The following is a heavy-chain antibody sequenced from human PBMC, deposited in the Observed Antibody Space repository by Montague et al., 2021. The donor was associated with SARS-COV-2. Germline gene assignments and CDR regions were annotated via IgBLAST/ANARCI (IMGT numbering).Heavy chain of an antibody. J-gene: IGHJ5*02. CDR1: GFSLSTSGMC. V-gene: IGHV2-70*11. D-gene: IGHD6-13*01. Sequence: PALVKPTQTLTLTCTFSGFSLSTSGMCVSWIRQPPVKALEWLARIDWDDDKYYSTSLKTRLTIPKDTSKNQVVLTMTNMDPVDTATYYCARILVAAAGSPFDPWGQGTLVTVSA. CDR2: IDWDDDK. CDR3: ARILVAAAGSPFDP.